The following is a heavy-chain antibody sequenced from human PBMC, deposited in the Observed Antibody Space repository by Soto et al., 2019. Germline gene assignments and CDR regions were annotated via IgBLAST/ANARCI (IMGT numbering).Heavy chain of an antibody. J-gene: IGHJ4*02. CDR3: AREVYGDPVSFDY. V-gene: IGHV1-3*01. Sequence: GASVNVSCKASGGTFSSYAISWVRQAPGQGLEWMGWINAGNGNTKYSQKFQGRVTITRDTSASTAYMELSSLRSEDTAVYYCAREVYGDPVSFDYWGQGTLVTVSS. CDR2: INAGNGNT. CDR1: GGTFSSYA. D-gene: IGHD4-17*01.